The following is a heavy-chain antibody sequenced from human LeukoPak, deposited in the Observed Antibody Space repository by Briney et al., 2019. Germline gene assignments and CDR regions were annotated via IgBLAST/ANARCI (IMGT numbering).Heavy chain of an antibody. V-gene: IGHV3-48*01. CDR1: GFTFSTFD. CDR2: ISSGSSTI. J-gene: IGHJ6*02. Sequence: GGSLRLSCAASGFTFSTFDMNWVRQAPGKGLEWVSYISSGSSTIYYADSVKGRLTISRDNAKNSLYLQMNSLRAEDTAVYYCARLRYYAMDVWGQGTTVIVSS. CDR3: ARLRYYAMDV.